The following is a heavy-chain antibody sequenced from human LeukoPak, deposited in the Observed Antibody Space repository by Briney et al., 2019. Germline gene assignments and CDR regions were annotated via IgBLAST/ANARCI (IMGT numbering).Heavy chain of an antibody. CDR2: IYSGGST. D-gene: IGHD2-2*01. V-gene: IGHV3-53*01. Sequence: GGSLRLSCAASGFTVSSNYISWVRQAPGKGLEWVSIIYSGGSTYYADSVKGRFTISRDNSKNTPYLQMNSQGAEDTAVYYCAREYCSSCSCRSDACVIGGQGTGVSVS. J-gene: IGHJ3*02. CDR3: AREYCSSCSCRSDACVI. CDR1: GFTVSSNY.